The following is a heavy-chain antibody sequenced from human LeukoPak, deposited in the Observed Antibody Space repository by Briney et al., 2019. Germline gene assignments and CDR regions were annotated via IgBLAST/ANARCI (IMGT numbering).Heavy chain of an antibody. CDR1: GGTFSSCA. J-gene: IGHJ6*02. CDR2: IIPIFGTA. Sequence: GASVKVSCKASGGTFSSCAISWVRQAPGQGLEWMGGIIPIFGTANYAQKFQGRVTITADESTSTAYMELSSLRSEDTAVYYCASGASGYSYGYEQYYYYGMDVWGQGTTVTVSS. CDR3: ASGASGYSYGYEQYYYYGMDV. V-gene: IGHV1-69*13. D-gene: IGHD5-18*01.